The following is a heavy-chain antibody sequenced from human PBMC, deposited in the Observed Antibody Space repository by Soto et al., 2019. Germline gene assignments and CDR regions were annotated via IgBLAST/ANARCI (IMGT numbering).Heavy chain of an antibody. J-gene: IGHJ5*02. V-gene: IGHV3-74*01. Sequence: GRYMRLSCAASGFTFSNYWMHWVRQAPGKGLVWVSRINSYGTSVNYAESVKGRFTISRDNAKNTLYLQMNSLRAEDMAVYYCEGWVWFFSGRTCPNAFVKCGHGPMPTDP. D-gene: IGHD2-15*01. CDR1: GFTFSNYW. CDR2: INSYGTSV. CDR3: EGWVWFFSGRTCPNAFVKCGHGPMPTDP.